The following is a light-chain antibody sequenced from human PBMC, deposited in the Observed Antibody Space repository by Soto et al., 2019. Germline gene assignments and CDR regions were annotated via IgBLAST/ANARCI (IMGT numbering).Light chain of an antibody. CDR2: EVS. CDR3: RSFTSTSTYV. Sequence: QSALTQPPSVSGSPGQSGAISCSGTSSDVGSYNRVSWYQQPPGTAPKVMIYEVSNRPSGVPDRFSGSKSGNTASLTISGLQAEDEADYYCRSFTSTSTYVFGTGTKLTVL. CDR1: SSDVGSYNR. V-gene: IGLV2-18*02. J-gene: IGLJ1*01.